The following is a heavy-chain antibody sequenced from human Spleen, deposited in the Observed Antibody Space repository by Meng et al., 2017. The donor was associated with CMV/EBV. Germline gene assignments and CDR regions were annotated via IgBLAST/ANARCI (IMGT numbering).Heavy chain of an antibody. CDR2: ISYDGSNK. Sequence: SGFTFSSYAMHWVRQAPGKGLEWVAVISYDGSNKYYADSVKGRFTISRNNSKNTLYLQMNSLRAEDTAVYYCARDQGSSGWPNWFDPWGQGTLVTVSS. CDR1: GFTFSSYA. V-gene: IGHV3-30*04. J-gene: IGHJ5*02. D-gene: IGHD6-19*01. CDR3: ARDQGSSGWPNWFDP.